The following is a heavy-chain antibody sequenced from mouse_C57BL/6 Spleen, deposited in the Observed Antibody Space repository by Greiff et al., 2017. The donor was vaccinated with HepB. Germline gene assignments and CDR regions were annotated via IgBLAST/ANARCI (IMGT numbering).Heavy chain of an antibody. CDR3: ARSGQLRPYFDY. Sequence: QVQLKESGPGILQSSQTLSLTCSFSGFSLSTSGMGVSWIRQPSGKGLEWLAHIYWDDDKRYTPSLKSRLTISKDTSSTQVFLKITSVDTADTATYYCARSGQLRPYFDYWGQGTTLTVSS. CDR1: GFSLSTSGMG. J-gene: IGHJ2*01. D-gene: IGHD3-2*02. CDR2: IYWDDDK. V-gene: IGHV8-12*01.